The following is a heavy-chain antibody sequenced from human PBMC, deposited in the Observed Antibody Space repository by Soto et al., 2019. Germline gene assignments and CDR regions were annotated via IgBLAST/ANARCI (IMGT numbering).Heavy chain of an antibody. Sequence: QVQLQESGPGLVKPSQTLSLTCTVSGGSISSGGYYWSWIRQHPGKGLEWIGYIYYSGSTYYNPSLKCRVTISVDTSKNQVSQKLSSVTAADTAVYYCARAEQQLVFDYWGQGTLVIVSS. D-gene: IGHD6-13*01. J-gene: IGHJ4*02. V-gene: IGHV4-31*03. CDR3: ARAEQQLVFDY. CDR1: GGSISSGGYY. CDR2: IYYSGST.